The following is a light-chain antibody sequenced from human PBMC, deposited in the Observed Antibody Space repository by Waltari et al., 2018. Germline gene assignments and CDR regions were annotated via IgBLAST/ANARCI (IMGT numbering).Light chain of an antibody. CDR2: EVT. CDR1: SSDVGASNN. CDR3: CSYTDRSTMV. J-gene: IGLJ3*02. Sequence: SALTQPPSASGSPGQSVSIPCTGTSSDVGASNNVSWYQQHPGKAPRLMIYEVTKRPSGVPDRFSGSKSGNTASLTVSGLQTEDEADYYCCSYTDRSTMVFGAGTKLTVL. V-gene: IGLV2-8*01.